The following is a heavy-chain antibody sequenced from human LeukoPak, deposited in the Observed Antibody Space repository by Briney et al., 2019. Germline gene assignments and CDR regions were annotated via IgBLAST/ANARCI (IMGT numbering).Heavy chain of an antibody. J-gene: IGHJ4*02. D-gene: IGHD3-9*01. V-gene: IGHV1-8*01. Sequence: GASVKVSCKASGYTFTSYDINWVRQATGQGLEWKGWMNPNSGNTGYAQKFQGRVTMTRNTSISTAYMELSSLRSEDTAVYYCARTLGGYDILTGYGYWGQGTLVTVSS. CDR2: MNPNSGNT. CDR3: ARTLGGYDILTGYGY. CDR1: GYTFTSYD.